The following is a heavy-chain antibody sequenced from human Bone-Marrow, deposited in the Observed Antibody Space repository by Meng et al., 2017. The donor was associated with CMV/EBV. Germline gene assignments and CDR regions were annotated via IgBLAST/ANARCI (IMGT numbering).Heavy chain of an antibody. J-gene: IGHJ4*02. CDR3: ARAYAATLEY. CDR2: IYYRGST. CDR1: GGSVSSGHYY. V-gene: IGHV4-61*01. Sequence: GSLRLSCTVSGGSVSSGHYYWNWIRQPPGKGLEWIGYIYYRGSTIYNPSLKSRVAISVDTSKNQSSLNLSSVTAADTAPYYCARAYAATLEYWGQGSRVTGSS. D-gene: IGHD4/OR15-4a*01.